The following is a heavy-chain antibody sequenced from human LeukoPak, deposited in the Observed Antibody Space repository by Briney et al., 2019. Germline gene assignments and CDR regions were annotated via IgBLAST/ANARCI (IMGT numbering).Heavy chain of an antibody. J-gene: IGHJ3*02. CDR2: INANSGST. V-gene: IGHV1-2*02. D-gene: IGHD3-10*01. CDR3: ARATAFLLWFGELMGAFDI. CDR1: GYTFTSYY. Sequence: ASVKVSCKASGYTFTSYYMHWVRQAPGQGLEWMGWINANSGSTNYAQKVQGRVTMTRDTSISTAYMELSRLRSDDTAVYYCARATAFLLWFGELMGAFDIWGQGTMVTVSS.